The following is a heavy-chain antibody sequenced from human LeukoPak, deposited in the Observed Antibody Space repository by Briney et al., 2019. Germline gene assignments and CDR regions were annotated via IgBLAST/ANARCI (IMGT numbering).Heavy chain of an antibody. CDR3: ARFVPPPGVIDV. V-gene: IGHV4-4*07. J-gene: IGHJ3*01. CDR2: IYFTGST. D-gene: IGHD2-8*01. CDR1: GDSTSSDS. Sequence: SETLSLTCTVSGDSTSSDSWSWIRQPAGKGLEWIGHIYFTGSTNYNPSLKSRVTMALDTSRNQLSLRLSSVTAADTAVYYCARFVPPPGVIDVWGRGTMVTVSS.